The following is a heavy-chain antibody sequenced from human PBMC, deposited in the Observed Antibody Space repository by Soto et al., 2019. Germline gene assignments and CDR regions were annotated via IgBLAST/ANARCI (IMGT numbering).Heavy chain of an antibody. CDR2: IWYDGSNK. CDR3: ARGTSIAVADDYYFDY. Sequence: QVQLVESGGGVVQPGRSLRLSCAASGFTFSSYGMHWVRQAPGKGLEWVAVIWYDGSNKYYADSVKGRFTISRDNSKNTLYLQMNSRRAEDTAVYYWARGTSIAVADDYYFDYWGQGTLVTVSS. V-gene: IGHV3-33*01. J-gene: IGHJ4*02. D-gene: IGHD6-19*01. CDR1: GFTFSSYG.